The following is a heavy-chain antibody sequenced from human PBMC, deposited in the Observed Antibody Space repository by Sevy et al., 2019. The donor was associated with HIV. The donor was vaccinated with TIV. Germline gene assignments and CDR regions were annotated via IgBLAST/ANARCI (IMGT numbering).Heavy chain of an antibody. CDR3: AREIKNSSSWQSNYYYYYMDV. CDR1: GFTFSSYS. V-gene: IGHV3-21*01. CDR2: ISSSSYI. Sequence: GGSLRLSCAASGFTFSSYSMNWVRQAPGKGLEWVSSISSSSYIYYADSVKGRFTISRDNAKNSLYLQMNSLRAEDTAVYYCAREIKNSSSWQSNYYYYYMDVWGKGTTVTVSS. J-gene: IGHJ6*03. D-gene: IGHD6-13*01.